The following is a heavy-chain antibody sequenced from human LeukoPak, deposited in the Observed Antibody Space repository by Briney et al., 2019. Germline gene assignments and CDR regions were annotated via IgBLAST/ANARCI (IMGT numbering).Heavy chain of an antibody. CDR3: ARALGYSSGWYGYFDN. CDR1: GGSFSGYY. V-gene: IGHV4-34*01. CDR2: INHSGST. J-gene: IGHJ4*03. Sequence: SESLSLTCAVYGGSFSGYYWSWIRQPPGKGLEWIGEINHSGSTNYNPSLKSRVTISVDTSKNQFSLKLSSVTAADTAVYYCARALGYSSGWYGYFDNWGPGNLLTVSS. D-gene: IGHD6-19*01.